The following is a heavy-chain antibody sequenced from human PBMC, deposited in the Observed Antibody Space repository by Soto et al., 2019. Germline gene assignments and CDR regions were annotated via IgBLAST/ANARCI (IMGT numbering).Heavy chain of an antibody. D-gene: IGHD6-13*01. J-gene: IGHJ5*02. CDR3: ATTRGIAVGGSFDH. Sequence: RSLTCIVSGASISSRSSYWGWIRQPPGKGLEWVGTFYSGSTYNNPSLKSRVTISVDTSKNQFSLKLSSVAAEDTAIYYCATTRGIAVGGSFDHWGQGTLVTVSS. CDR2: FYSGST. V-gene: IGHV4-39*01. CDR1: GASISSRSSY.